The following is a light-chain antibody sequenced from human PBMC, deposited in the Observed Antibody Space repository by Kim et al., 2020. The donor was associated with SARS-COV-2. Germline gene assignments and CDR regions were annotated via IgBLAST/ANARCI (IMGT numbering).Light chain of an antibody. CDR1: QTVSSTY. Sequence: PGERVALSCRASQTVSSTYLAWYQQKPGQAPRLLIYGASSRATGIPDRFSGSGSGTDFTLTISRLEPEDFAVYYCHQYGSSPLTFGGGTKVDIK. CDR2: GAS. CDR3: HQYGSSPLT. V-gene: IGKV3-20*01. J-gene: IGKJ4*01.